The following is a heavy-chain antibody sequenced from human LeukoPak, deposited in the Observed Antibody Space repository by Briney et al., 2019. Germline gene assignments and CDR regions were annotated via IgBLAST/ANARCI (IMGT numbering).Heavy chain of an antibody. CDR1: GFTFSSYS. D-gene: IGHD6-13*01. Sequence: GGSLRLSCAASGFTFSSYSMNWVRQAPGKGLEWVSSISSSSYIYYADSVKGRFTISRDNAKNSLYLQMNSLRAEDTAVYYCAREIAAAGTDYYYGMDVWGQGTTVTVSS. CDR2: ISSSSYI. CDR3: AREIAAAGTDYYYGMDV. V-gene: IGHV3-21*01. J-gene: IGHJ6*02.